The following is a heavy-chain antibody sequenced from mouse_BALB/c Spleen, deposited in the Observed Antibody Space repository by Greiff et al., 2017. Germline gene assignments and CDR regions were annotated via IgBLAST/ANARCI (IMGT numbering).Heavy chain of an antibody. J-gene: IGHJ3*01. CDR2: IYPGDGDT. Sequence: QVQLPQSGAELVRPGSSVKISCKASGYAFSSYWMNWVKQRPGQGLEWIGQIYPGDGDTNYNGKFKGKATLTADKSSSTAYMQLSSLTSEDSAVYFCARGGGYDPIAYWGQGTLVTVSA. D-gene: IGHD2-2*01. CDR1: GYAFSSYW. V-gene: IGHV1-80*01. CDR3: ARGGGYDPIAY.